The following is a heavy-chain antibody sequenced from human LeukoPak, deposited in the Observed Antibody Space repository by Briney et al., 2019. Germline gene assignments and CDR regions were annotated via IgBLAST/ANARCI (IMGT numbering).Heavy chain of an antibody. D-gene: IGHD3-22*01. CDR3: ASRVPDSSGYYSSDY. Sequence: ASVKVSCKASGGTFSSYAISWVRQAPGQGLEWMGRIIPILGIANYAQKFQGRVTITADKSTSTAYMELSSLRSEDTAVYYCASRVPDSSGYYSSDYWGQGTLVTVSS. J-gene: IGHJ4*02. CDR2: IIPILGIA. CDR1: GGTFSSYA. V-gene: IGHV1-69*04.